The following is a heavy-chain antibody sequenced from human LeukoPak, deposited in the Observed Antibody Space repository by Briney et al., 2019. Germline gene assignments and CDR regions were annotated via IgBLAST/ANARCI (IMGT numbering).Heavy chain of an antibody. J-gene: IGHJ2*01. V-gene: IGHV6-1*01. CDR2: TYYKSKWYN. CDR3: ARDTSGGYYWFLDL. Sequence: QTLSLTCAISGYSVSSNSAAWNWSRHSPSRGLEWLGRTYYKSKWYNDYAVSVKSRISINPDTSKNQFSLQLKSVTPEDTAVYYCARDTSGGYYWFLDLWGCGTLVTVSS. CDR1: GYSVSSNSAA. D-gene: IGHD6-19*01.